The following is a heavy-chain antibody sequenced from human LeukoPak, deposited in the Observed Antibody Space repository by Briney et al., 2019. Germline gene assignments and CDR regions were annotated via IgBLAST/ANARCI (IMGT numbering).Heavy chain of an antibody. CDR3: ARAIIAAASAEYFQH. J-gene: IGHJ1*01. D-gene: IGHD6-13*01. CDR1: GGSISSGGYY. V-gene: IGHV4-31*03. Sequence: SSETLSLTCTVSGGSISSGGYYWSWIRQHPGKGLEWIGYIYYSGSTYYNPSLKSRVTISVDTSKNQFSLKLSSVTAADTAVYYCARAIIAAASAEYFQHWGQGTLVTVSS. CDR2: IYYSGST.